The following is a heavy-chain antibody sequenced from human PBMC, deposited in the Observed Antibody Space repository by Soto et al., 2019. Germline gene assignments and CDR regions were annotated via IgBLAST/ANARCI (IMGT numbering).Heavy chain of an antibody. J-gene: IGHJ4*02. CDR1: GFIFRNYA. Sequence: PGGSLRLSCEGSGFIFRNYAMSWVRQAPGKGLEWVSSVSGSGVGKYYADSVQGRFTISRDNSANTLFLQLNSLRDEDTALYYCARDVDTVGLSDGSGYFDLWGQGALVTVSS. CDR3: ARDVDTVGLSDGSGYFDL. V-gene: IGHV3-23*01. CDR2: VSGSGVGK. D-gene: IGHD3-22*01.